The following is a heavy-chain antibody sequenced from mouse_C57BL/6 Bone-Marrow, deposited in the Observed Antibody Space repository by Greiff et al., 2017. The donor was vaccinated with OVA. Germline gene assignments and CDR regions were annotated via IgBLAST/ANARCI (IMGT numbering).Heavy chain of an antibody. J-gene: IGHJ2*01. CDR2: IYPRSGNT. V-gene: IGHV1-81*01. D-gene: IGHD2-9*01. Sequence: VKLQESGAELARPGASVKLSCKASGYTFTSYGISWVKQRTGQGLEWIGEIYPRSGNTYYNEKFKGKATLTADKSSSTAYMEPRSLTSEDSAVYFCARPYYVYGFDYWGQGTTLTVSS. CDR3: ARPYYVYGFDY. CDR1: GYTFTSYG.